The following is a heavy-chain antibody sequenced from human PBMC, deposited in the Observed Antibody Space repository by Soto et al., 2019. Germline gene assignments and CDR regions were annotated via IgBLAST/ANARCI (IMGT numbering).Heavy chain of an antibody. CDR1: GFTFSSYG. J-gene: IGHJ4*02. CDR2: INTDGSTT. D-gene: IGHD1-26*01. Sequence: VQLVESGGGVVQPGRSLRLSCAASGFTFSSYGMHWVRQAPGKGLEWVSRINTDGSTTTYADSVKGRFTISRDNAKNTVYLQMNSLRAEDTAVYYCTRGGNFRFDDWGQGTLVTVSS. CDR3: TRGGNFRFDD. V-gene: IGHV3-74*02.